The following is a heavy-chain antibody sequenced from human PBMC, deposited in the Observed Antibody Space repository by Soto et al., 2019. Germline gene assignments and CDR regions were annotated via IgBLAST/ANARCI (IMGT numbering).Heavy chain of an antibody. Sequence: SETLSLTCTVSGGSISSYYWSWIRQPPGKGLGWIGYIYYSGSTNYNPSLKSRVTISVDTSKNQFSLKLSSVTAADTAVYYCARGVAGRDSSGYYPAFDIWGQGTMVTVSS. CDR2: IYYSGST. CDR3: ARGVAGRDSSGYYPAFDI. V-gene: IGHV4-59*01. J-gene: IGHJ3*02. D-gene: IGHD3-22*01. CDR1: GGSISSYY.